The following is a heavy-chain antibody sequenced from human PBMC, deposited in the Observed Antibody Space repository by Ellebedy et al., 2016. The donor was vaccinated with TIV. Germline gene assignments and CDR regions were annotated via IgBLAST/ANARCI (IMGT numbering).Heavy chain of an antibody. CDR2: ISGSGDDT. CDR1: GFTFSDYT. Sequence: GESLKISCAASGFTFSDYTMNWVRQAPGKGLEWVSIISGSGDDTKYAVSVKGRFTISRDNSEKALFLQMNSLRAEDTAIYYCAKAGYGSSAYNNWFDSWGQGTLVTVSS. CDR3: AKAGYGSSAYNNWFDS. V-gene: IGHV3-23*01. J-gene: IGHJ5*01. D-gene: IGHD3-22*01.